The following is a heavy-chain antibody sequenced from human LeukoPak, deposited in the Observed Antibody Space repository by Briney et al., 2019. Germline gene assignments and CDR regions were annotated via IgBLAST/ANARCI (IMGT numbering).Heavy chain of an antibody. D-gene: IGHD2-15*01. Sequence: SVKVSCKASEGTFSSYAISWVRQAPGQGLEWMGGIIPIFGTANYAQKFQGRVTITTDESTSTAYMELSSLRSEDTAVYYCASTPCSGGSCHGNYYYYMDVWGKGTTVTVSS. CDR1: EGTFSSYA. CDR3: ASTPCSGGSCHGNYYYYMDV. J-gene: IGHJ6*03. V-gene: IGHV1-69*05. CDR2: IIPIFGTA.